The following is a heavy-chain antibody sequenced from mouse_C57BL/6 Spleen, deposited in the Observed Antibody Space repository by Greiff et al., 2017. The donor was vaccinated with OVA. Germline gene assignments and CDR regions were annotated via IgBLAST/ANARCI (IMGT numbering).Heavy chain of an antibody. CDR1: GFPFSSSA. J-gene: IGHJ3*01. D-gene: IGHD2-2*01. V-gene: IGHV5-4*01. Sequence: VQLQESGGGLVTPGGSLILSCAASGFPFSSSAMSWVRQTPETRLEWVATISDGGSYTYSPDNVKGRFTISRDNAKNNLYLQMSHLKSEDTAMYYCARDRGGYDGVAYWGQGTLVTVSA. CDR3: ARDRGGYDGVAY. CDR2: ISDGGSYT.